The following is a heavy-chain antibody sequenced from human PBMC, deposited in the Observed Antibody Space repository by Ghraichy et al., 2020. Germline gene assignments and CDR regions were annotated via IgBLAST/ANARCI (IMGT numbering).Heavy chain of an antibody. CDR3: AKDIVGDSWYYFDY. D-gene: IGHD3-16*02. J-gene: IGHJ4*02. Sequence: LSLTCAASGFTFSSYAMSWVRQAPGKGLEWVSAISGSGGSTYYADSVKGRFTISRDNSKNTLYLQMNSLRAEDTAVYYCAKDIVGDSWYYFDYWGQGTLVTVSS. V-gene: IGHV3-23*01. CDR1: GFTFSSYA. CDR2: ISGSGGST.